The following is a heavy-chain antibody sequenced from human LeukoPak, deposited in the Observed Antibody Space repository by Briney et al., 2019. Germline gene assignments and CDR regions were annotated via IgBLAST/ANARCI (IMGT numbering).Heavy chain of an antibody. D-gene: IGHD4-17*01. CDR3: ARTPVDFNTVTPTDVRY. Sequence: GTSVKVSCKASGYTFPNYGISWVRQAPGQGLEWMGWISAYNGKTNYAQKLQGRVTMTTDTSTSTAYMELRSLRSDDTAAYYCARTPVDFNTVTPTDVRYWGQGTLVTVSS. V-gene: IGHV1-18*01. CDR1: GYTFPNYG. J-gene: IGHJ4*02. CDR2: ISAYNGKT.